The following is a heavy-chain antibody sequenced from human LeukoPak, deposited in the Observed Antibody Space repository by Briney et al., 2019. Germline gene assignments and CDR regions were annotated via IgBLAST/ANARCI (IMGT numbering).Heavy chain of an antibody. Sequence: ASVKVSCKASRYTFTSYGISWVRQAPGQGLEWMGWISAYNGNTNYAQKLQGRVTMTTDTTTSTAYMELRSLRSDDTAVYYCARIPRGAAAAGRRPFDPWGQGTLVTVSS. CDR3: ARIPRGAAAAGRRPFDP. CDR2: ISAYNGNT. D-gene: IGHD6-13*01. CDR1: RYTFTSYG. V-gene: IGHV1-18*01. J-gene: IGHJ5*02.